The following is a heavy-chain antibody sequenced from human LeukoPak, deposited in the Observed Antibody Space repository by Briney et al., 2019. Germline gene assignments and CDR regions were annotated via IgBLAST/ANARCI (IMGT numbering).Heavy chain of an antibody. J-gene: IGHJ6*03. V-gene: IGHV4-34*01. D-gene: IGHD5-18*01. CDR3: ARVADTAMDKSYYYYYYMDV. Sequence: SETLSLTCAVYGGSFSGYYWSWIRQPPGKGLEWMGEINHSGSTNYNPSLKSRVTISVDTSKNQFSLKLSSVTAADTAVYYCARVADTAMDKSYYYYYYMDVWGTGTTVTVSS. CDR2: INHSGST. CDR1: GGSFSGYY.